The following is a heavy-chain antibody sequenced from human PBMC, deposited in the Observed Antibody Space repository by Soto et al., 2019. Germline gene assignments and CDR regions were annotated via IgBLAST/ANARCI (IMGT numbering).Heavy chain of an antibody. D-gene: IGHD6-19*01. CDR2: INHSGST. V-gene: IGHV4-34*01. CDR1: GGSFSGYY. Sequence: QVQLQQWGAGLLKPSETLSLTCAVYGGSFSGYYWSWIRQPPGKGLEWIGEINHSGSTNYNPSLTSRVTISVETSKNQFSLKLSSVTAADTAVYYWARDKYSSCWYEGERWFDPWGQGTLVTVSS. J-gene: IGHJ5*02. CDR3: ARDKYSSCWYEGERWFDP.